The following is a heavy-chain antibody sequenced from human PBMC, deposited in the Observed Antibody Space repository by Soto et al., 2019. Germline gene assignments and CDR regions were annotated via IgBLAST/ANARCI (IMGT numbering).Heavy chain of an antibody. D-gene: IGHD1-1*01. V-gene: IGHV3-33*01. CDR2: IWHDGKNK. CDR1: GFTFSSFG. Sequence: VQVVESGGGVVQPGRSLRLSCAASGFTFSSFGMHWVRQAPGKGLEWVAVIWHDGKNKYYADSAKGRFTISRDNSKNTLYLQMSSLRAEDTAVYYCARDPGNDEAMDYWGQGTLVTVSS. J-gene: IGHJ4*02. CDR3: ARDPGNDEAMDY.